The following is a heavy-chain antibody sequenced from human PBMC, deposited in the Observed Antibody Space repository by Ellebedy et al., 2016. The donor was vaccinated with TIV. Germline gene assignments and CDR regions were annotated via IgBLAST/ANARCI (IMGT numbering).Heavy chain of an antibody. V-gene: IGHV4-34*01. CDR3: ARRRWGFNYYFDY. CDR1: GGSFSDYF. CDR2: INYGGTT. D-gene: IGHD7-27*01. Sequence: SETLSLXXAVYGGSFSDYFWSWIRQPPGKGLEWIGEINYGGTTKYNPSLKSRVTISVDTSKNQISLKLSSVTAADTAVYYCARRRWGFNYYFDYWGPGTLVTVSS. J-gene: IGHJ4*02.